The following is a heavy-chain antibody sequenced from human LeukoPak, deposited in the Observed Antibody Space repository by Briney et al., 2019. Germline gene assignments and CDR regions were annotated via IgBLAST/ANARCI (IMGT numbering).Heavy chain of an antibody. D-gene: IGHD3-16*01. CDR2: IKSDGSKT. V-gene: IGHV3-74*01. CDR1: GFTFSSNW. J-gene: IGHJ6*03. CDR3: AKEGDEFRGYLDV. Sequence: GGSLRLSCAASGFTFSSNWMHWVRQAPGKGLVWVSRIKSDGSKTSYADSVKGRFTISKDFSRNTLYLQMNSLRDDDTAVYYCAKEGDEFRGYLDVWGKGTTVTVSS.